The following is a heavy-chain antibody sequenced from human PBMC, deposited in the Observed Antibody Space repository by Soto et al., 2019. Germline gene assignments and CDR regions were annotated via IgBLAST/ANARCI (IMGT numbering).Heavy chain of an antibody. V-gene: IGHV4-31*03. CDR1: GGSISSGGYY. CDR3: ARGELRFWFDP. J-gene: IGHJ5*02. D-gene: IGHD5-18*01. Sequence: QVQLQESGPGLVKPSQTLSLTCTVSGGSISSGGYYWSWIRQHPGKGLEWIGYIYYTGSTYYNPSLKSRVTISVDTSKNQCAPKLSSVTAADTAVYYCARGELRFWFDPWGQGTLVTVSS. CDR2: IYYTGST.